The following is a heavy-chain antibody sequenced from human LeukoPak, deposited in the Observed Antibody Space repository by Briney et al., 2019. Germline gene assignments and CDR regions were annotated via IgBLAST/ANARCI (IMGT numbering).Heavy chain of an antibody. CDR2: ISSSGSTI. CDR1: GFTLSSYE. D-gene: IGHD2-15*01. V-gene: IGHV3-48*03. Sequence: PGGSLTLSCPSSGFTLSSYEMNWVRQAPGKGLEWVSNISSSGSTIYYADSVKGRFTISRDNAKNSLYLQMNSLRAEDTAVYYCARALYGGVVAATTFDYWGQGTLVTVSS. J-gene: IGHJ4*02. CDR3: ARALYGGVVAATTFDY.